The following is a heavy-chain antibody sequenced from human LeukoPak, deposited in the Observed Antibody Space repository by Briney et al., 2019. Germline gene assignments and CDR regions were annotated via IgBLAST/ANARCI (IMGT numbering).Heavy chain of an antibody. V-gene: IGHV4-39*07. CDR3: ASKGNGYKLFDY. CDR1: GGSISSSSYY. J-gene: IGHJ4*02. CDR2: IYYSGST. Sequence: SETLSLTCTVSGGSISSSSYYWGWIRQPPGKGLEWIGSIYYSGSTYYNPSLKSRVTISVDTSKNQFSLKLSSVTAADTAVYYCASKGNGYKLFDYWGQGTLVTVSS. D-gene: IGHD5-24*01.